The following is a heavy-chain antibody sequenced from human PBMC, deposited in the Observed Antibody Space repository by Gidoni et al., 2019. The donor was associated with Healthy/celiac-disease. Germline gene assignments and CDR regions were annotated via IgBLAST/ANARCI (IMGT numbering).Heavy chain of an antibody. CDR1: GGTFSSYA. D-gene: IGHD3-10*01. J-gene: IGHJ6*02. Sequence: QVQLVQSGAEVKKPGSSVKVSCKASGGTFSSYAISWVRQAPGQGLEWMGGIIPIFGTANYAQKFQGRVTITADKSTSTAYMELSSLRSEDTAVYYCARAGYYGSGSYYGDYYYYGMDVWGQGTTVTVSS. CDR2: IIPIFGTA. V-gene: IGHV1-69*06. CDR3: ARAGYYGSGSYYGDYYYYGMDV.